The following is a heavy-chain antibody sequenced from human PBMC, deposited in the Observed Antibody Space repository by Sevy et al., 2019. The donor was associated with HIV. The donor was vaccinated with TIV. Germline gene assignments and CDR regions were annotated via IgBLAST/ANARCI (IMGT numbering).Heavy chain of an antibody. D-gene: IGHD5-18*01. V-gene: IGHV3-7*01. J-gene: IGHJ4*01. CDR2: MKQDGSEE. CDR3: VREGLGGYSYSLDY. CDR1: GFSFSIYW. Sequence: GGSLRLSCAASGFSFSIYWMSWVRQAPGKGLEWVATMKQDGSEEDYVDSVEGRFTISRDNAKNSLFLQMNGLSAEDTAVYYCVREGLGGYSYSLDYWGHGTLVTVSS.